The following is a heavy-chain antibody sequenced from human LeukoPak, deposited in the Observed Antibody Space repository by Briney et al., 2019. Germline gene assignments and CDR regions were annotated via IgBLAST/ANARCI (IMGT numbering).Heavy chain of an antibody. CDR1: GYTFTSYY. CDR3: ARGQYYYDSSGYYWFDP. V-gene: IGHV1-46*01. CDR2: INPSGGST. Sequence: ASVKVSCTASGYTFTSYYVHWVRQAPGQGLEWMGIINPSGGSTSYAQKFQGRVTTTRDTSTSTVYMELSSLRSEDTAVYYCARGQYYYDSSGYYWFDPWGQGTLVTVSS. D-gene: IGHD3-22*01. J-gene: IGHJ5*02.